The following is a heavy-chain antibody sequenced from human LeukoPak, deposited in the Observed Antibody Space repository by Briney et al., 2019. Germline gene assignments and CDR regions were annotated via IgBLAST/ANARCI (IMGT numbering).Heavy chain of an antibody. CDR1: GGSISSYY. CDR3: ARMGSSSWYLRFDP. D-gene: IGHD6-13*01. CDR2: IYTSGNT. V-gene: IGHV4-4*07. J-gene: IGHJ5*02. Sequence: SETLSLTCTVSGGSISSYYWSWIRQPAGKGLEWIGRIYTSGNTNYNPSLKSRVTMSVDTSKNQFSLKLSSVTAADTAVYYCARMGSSSWYLRFDPWGQGTLVTVSS.